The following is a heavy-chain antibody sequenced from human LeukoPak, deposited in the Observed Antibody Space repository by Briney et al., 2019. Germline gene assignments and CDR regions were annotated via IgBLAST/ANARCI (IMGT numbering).Heavy chain of an antibody. V-gene: IGHV4-39*01. J-gene: IGHJ4*02. Sequence: GSLRLSCAASGFSFRSYEMNWVRQPPGKGLEWIGTIYYSGTYYNPSLKSRVTVSVDTSKNQYSLKLSSLTAADTAEYYCARIGGSRVFGDYWGQGILVTVSS. D-gene: IGHD2-2*01. CDR1: GFSFRSYE. CDR3: ARIGGSRVFGDY. CDR2: IYYSGT.